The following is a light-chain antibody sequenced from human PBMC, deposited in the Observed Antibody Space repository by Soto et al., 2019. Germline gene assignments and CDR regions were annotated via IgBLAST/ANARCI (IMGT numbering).Light chain of an antibody. CDR2: GAS. CDR1: QSVSSN. J-gene: IGKJ1*01. V-gene: IGKV3-15*01. CDR3: QQYNNWWT. Sequence: EIVMTQSPATPSLSPGKRATLSCRASQSVSSNLAWYQQKPGQAPRLLIYGASTRATGIPARFSGSGSGTEFTLTISSLQSEDFAVYYCQQYNNWWTFGQGTKVDIK.